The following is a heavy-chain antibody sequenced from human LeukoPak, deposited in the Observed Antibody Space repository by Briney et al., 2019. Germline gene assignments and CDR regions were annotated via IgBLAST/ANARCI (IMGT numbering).Heavy chain of an antibody. CDR3: SGGGGYATSDVLDY. V-gene: IGHV4-34*01. D-gene: IGHD3-16*01. CDR2: IDQSGNT. CDR1: VGTFSGYY. J-gene: IGHJ4*02. Sequence: PSETLSLTCAAYVGTFSGYYWSWIRRPPGKGLEWIGEIDQSGNTNYNPSLKSRVIISVETSKNQFPLKQSTITAADTAAYYCSGGGGYATSDVLDYWGEGIVVTVSS.